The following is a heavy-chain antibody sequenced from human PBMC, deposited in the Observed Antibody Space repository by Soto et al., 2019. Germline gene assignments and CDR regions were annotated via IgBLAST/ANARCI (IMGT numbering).Heavy chain of an antibody. D-gene: IGHD3-22*01. J-gene: IGHJ4*02. V-gene: IGHV4-59*01. CDR2: IYYSGST. CDR3: ARGTYYYDSSGYYEYYFDY. CDR1: GGSISSYY. Sequence: SETLSLTCTVSGGSISSYYWSWIRQPPGKGLEWIGYIYYSGSTNYNPSLKSRVTISVDTSKNQFSLKLSSVTAADTAVYYCARGTYYYDSSGYYEYYFDYWGQGTLVTVSS.